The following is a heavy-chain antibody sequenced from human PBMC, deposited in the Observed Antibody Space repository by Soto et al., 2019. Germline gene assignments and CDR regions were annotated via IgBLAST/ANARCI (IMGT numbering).Heavy chain of an antibody. D-gene: IGHD2-2*01. Sequence: GESLKISCMGSGFTFTNYWIAWVRQMPGKGLEWMGIIYPGDSDTSYSPSFQGRVTISADKSINTAYLQWSSLKASDTAMYYCAKHEGYCSTTTCSNFDYWGQGTLVTVS. J-gene: IGHJ4*02. CDR2: IYPGDSDT. V-gene: IGHV5-51*01. CDR1: GFTFTNYW. CDR3: AKHEGYCSTTTCSNFDY.